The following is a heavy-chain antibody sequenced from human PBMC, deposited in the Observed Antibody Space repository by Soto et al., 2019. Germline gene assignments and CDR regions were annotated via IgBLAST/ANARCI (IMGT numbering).Heavy chain of an antibody. D-gene: IGHD5-12*01. CDR1: GGSISSGGYS. CDR2: IYHSGST. Sequence: QLQLQESGSGLVKPSQTLSLTCAVSGGSISSGGYSWSWIRQPPGKGLEWIGYIYHSGSTYYNPSLTSRATISVDRSKNQCSLKLSSVTAADTAVYYCAAGGGLPRYYWGQGTLVTVSS. J-gene: IGHJ4*02. CDR3: AAGGGLPRYY. V-gene: IGHV4-30-2*01.